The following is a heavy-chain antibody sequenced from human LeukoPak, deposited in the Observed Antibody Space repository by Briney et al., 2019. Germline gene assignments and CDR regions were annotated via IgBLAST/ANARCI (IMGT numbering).Heavy chain of an antibody. CDR3: ARGAEYYYDSSGYFPFDY. CDR2: ITSGGHI. J-gene: IGHJ4*02. D-gene: IGHD3-22*01. V-gene: IGHV3-21*01. CDR1: GFTLSSYS. Sequence: GGSLRLSCAASGFTLSSYSMNWVGQAAGKGLEGVSSITSGGHIYYPDSLKGRFTISRDNAKYSLYLQMNSLRAEDTAIYYCARGAEYYYDSSGYFPFDYWGQGTLVTVSS.